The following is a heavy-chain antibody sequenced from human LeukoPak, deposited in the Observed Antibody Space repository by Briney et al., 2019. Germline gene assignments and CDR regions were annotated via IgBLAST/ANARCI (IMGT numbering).Heavy chain of an antibody. CDR1: GCTFTSYD. J-gene: IGHJ4*02. D-gene: IGHD3-22*01. V-gene: IGHV1-8*01. Sequence: ASVKVSCKASGCTFTSYDINWVRQATGQGLEWMGWMNPNSGNTGYAQKFQGRVTMTRNTSISTAYMELSSLRSEDTAVYYCARFSMIVALEGEESWGQGTLVTVSS. CDR3: ARFSMIVALEGEES. CDR2: MNPNSGNT.